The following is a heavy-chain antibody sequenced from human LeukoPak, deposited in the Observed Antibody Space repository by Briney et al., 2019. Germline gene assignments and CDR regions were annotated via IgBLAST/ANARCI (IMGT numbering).Heavy chain of an antibody. CDR3: AKDEGYCSGGSCYLGAFDI. Sequence: GRSLRLSCAASGFTFSSYAMHWVRQAPGKGLEWVSSISGSGYNIYYADSVKGRFTISRDNSKNTLYLQMNSLRAEDTAVYYCAKDEGYCSGGSCYLGAFDIWGQGTMVTVSS. D-gene: IGHD2-15*01. V-gene: IGHV3-23*01. CDR1: GFTFSSYA. J-gene: IGHJ3*02. CDR2: ISGSGYNI.